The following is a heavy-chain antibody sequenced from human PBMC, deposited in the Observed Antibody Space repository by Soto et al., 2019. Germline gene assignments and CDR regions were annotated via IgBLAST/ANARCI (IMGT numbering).Heavy chain of an antibody. CDR2: INSDGSST. CDR3: VRTSLVVAAATREDY. CDR1: GFTFSSYW. J-gene: IGHJ4*02. V-gene: IGHV3-74*01. Sequence: EVQLVESGGGLVQPGGSLRPSCVASGFTFSSYWMHWVRQAPGKGLVWVSRINSDGSSTSYADSVKGRFTISRDNAKNTLYLQMNSLRAEDTAVYYCVRTSLVVAAATREDYWGQGTLVTVSS. D-gene: IGHD2-15*01.